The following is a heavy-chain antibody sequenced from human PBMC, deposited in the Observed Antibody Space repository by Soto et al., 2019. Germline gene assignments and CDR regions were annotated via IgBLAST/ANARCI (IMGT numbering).Heavy chain of an antibody. D-gene: IGHD1-1*01. J-gene: IGHJ4*02. CDR1: GYTFTSYG. CDR2: ISAHNGNT. V-gene: IGHV1-18*01. Sequence: QVHLVQSGAEVKKPGASVKVSCKASGYTFTSYGITWVRQAPGQGLESMGWISAHNGNTDYAQKLQCRVIVTRDTSTSTAYMELRSLRSDDTAVYYCARWRYGDYWGQGALVTVSS. CDR3: ARWRYGDY.